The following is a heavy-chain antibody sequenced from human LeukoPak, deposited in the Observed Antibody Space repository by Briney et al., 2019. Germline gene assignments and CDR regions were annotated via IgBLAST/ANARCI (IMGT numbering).Heavy chain of an antibody. CDR1: GGSFSGYY. D-gene: IGHD2-15*01. Sequence: PSETLSLTCAVYGGSFSGYYWSWIRQPPGKGREWIGEINHNGSTNYNPSLKSRVTISVETSKNQFSLKLSSVTAADTAVYYCARVGSGYDDYWGQGNLVTVSS. V-gene: IGHV4-34*01. J-gene: IGHJ4*03. CDR3: ARVGSGYDDY. CDR2: INHNGST.